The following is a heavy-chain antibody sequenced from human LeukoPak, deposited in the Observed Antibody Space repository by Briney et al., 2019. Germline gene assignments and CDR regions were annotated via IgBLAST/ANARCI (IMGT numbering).Heavy chain of an antibody. CDR2: MNPNSGNT. J-gene: IGHJ6*03. CDR3: ASNLRYSSGWSASGMDV. Sequence: ASVKVSCKASGYTFTSYDINWVRQATGQGLEWMGWMNPNSGNTGYAQKLQGRVSMTTDTSTSTAYMDLRSMRSAETAVYCCASNLRYSSGWSASGMDVWGKGPTVTISS. D-gene: IGHD6-19*01. CDR1: GYTFTSYD. V-gene: IGHV1-8*01.